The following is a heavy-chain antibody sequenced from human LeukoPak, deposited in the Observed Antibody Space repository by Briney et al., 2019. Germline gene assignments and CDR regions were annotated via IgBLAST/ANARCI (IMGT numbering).Heavy chain of an antibody. CDR3: AREDTTYYYSMDV. Sequence: PGGSLRLSCEASGVTFSSYVMSWVRQAPGKGLEWVSVIYSGGSTYYADSVKGRFTISRHNSKNTLYLQMNSLRAEDTAAYYCAREDTTYYYSMDVWGQGTTVTVSS. CDR1: GVTFSSYV. CDR2: IYSGGST. V-gene: IGHV3-53*04. J-gene: IGHJ6*02. D-gene: IGHD1-1*01.